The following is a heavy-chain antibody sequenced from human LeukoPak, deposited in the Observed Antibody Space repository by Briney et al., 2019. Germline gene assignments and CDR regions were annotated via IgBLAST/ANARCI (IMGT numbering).Heavy chain of an antibody. CDR1: GGSFSGYC. V-gene: IGHV4-34*01. CDR2: INHSGST. Sequence: PSETLSLTCAVYGGSFSGYCWSWIRQPPGKGLEWIGEINHSGSTNYNPSLKSRVTISVDTSKNQFSLKLSSVTAADTAVYYCARPRQWLDYFDYWGQGTLVTVSS. CDR3: ARPRQWLDYFDY. D-gene: IGHD6-19*01. J-gene: IGHJ4*02.